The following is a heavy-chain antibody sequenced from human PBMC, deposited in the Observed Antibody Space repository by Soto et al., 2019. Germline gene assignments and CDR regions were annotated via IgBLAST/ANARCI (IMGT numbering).Heavy chain of an antibody. CDR3: ARLTTVTNYYYYYMDV. D-gene: IGHD4-17*01. CDR1: EVSLIRSNCC. V-gene: IGHV4-39*01. Sequence: SVTPSLTCPVSEVSLIRSNCCLGWHNRSPGKGLEWIGSMYYSGSTYNNPSLKSRVTISVDTSKNQFSLKLSSVTAADTAVYYCARLTTVTNYYYYYMDVRGKGTTVTRSS. CDR2: MYYSGST. J-gene: IGHJ6*03.